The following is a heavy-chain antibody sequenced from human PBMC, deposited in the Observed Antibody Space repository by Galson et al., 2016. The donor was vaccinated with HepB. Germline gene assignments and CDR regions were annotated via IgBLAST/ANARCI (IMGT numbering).Heavy chain of an antibody. J-gene: IGHJ4*02. CDR1: GFTFSDYY. CDR2: ISGRSDTI. V-gene: IGHV3-11*01. Sequence: SLRLSCAASGFTFSDYYMSWIRQAPGTGLEWVSYISGRSDTILYADSVKGRFTISRDNAKKSLYLQMNSLRAEDTAMYYCARGRWDIVSAPGAVPGSYFDFWGQGTLVAVSS. CDR3: ARGRWDIVSAPGAVPGSYFDF. D-gene: IGHD2-2*01.